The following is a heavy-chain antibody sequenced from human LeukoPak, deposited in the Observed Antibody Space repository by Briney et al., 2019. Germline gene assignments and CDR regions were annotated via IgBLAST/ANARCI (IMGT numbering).Heavy chain of an antibody. J-gene: IGHJ4*02. D-gene: IGHD2-2*01. CDR2: ISGSGGST. Sequence: GGSLRLSCAASGFTFSSYAMSWVRQAPGKGLEWVSAISGSGGSTYYADSGKGRFTISRDNSKNTLYLQMNSLTAQAPAVYYCAKLLYIYGSSSKDCWGQGTLVTVSS. CDR1: GFTFSSYA. CDR3: AKLLYIYGSSSKDC. V-gene: IGHV3-23*01.